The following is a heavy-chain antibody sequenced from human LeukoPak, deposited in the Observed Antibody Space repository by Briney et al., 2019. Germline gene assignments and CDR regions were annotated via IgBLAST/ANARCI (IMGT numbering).Heavy chain of an antibody. CDR2: IIPIFGTA. Sequence: SVKVSCKASGGTFSSYAISWVRQAPGQGLEWMGGIIPIFGTANYAQKFQGRVTITTDESTSTAYMERSSLRSEDTAVYYCAQQVDTAMVTTDYWGQGTLVTVSS. CDR3: AQQVDTAMVTTDY. CDR1: GGTFSSYA. D-gene: IGHD5-18*01. V-gene: IGHV1-69*05. J-gene: IGHJ4*02.